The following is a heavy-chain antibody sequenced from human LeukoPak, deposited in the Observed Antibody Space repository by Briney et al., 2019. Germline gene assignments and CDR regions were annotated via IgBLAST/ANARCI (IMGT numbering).Heavy chain of an antibody. CDR1: GDSVSSNSAA. CDR3: ARDYMVRGVLQLYYYYGMDV. J-gene: IGHJ6*02. CDR2: TYYRSKWYN. V-gene: IGHV6-1*01. Sequence: SQTLSLTCAISGDSVSSNSAAWNWIRQSPSRGLEWLGRTYYRSKWYNDYAVSVKSRITINPDTSKNQFSLKLSSVTAADTAVYYCARDYMVRGVLQLYYYYGMDVWGQGTTVTVSS. D-gene: IGHD3-10*01.